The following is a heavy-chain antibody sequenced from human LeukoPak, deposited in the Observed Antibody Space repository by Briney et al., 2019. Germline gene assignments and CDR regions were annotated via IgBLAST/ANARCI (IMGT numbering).Heavy chain of an antibody. Sequence: PSETLSLTCTVSGGPISSYYWSWIRQPPGKGLEWIGYIYYSGRTNYNPSLKSRVTISVDTSKNQFSLKLSSVTAADTAVYYCARLTGYRIESAFDIWGQGTMVTVSS. V-gene: IGHV4-59*01. J-gene: IGHJ3*02. CDR2: IYYSGRT. CDR3: ARLTGYRIESAFDI. CDR1: GGPISSYY. D-gene: IGHD3-9*01.